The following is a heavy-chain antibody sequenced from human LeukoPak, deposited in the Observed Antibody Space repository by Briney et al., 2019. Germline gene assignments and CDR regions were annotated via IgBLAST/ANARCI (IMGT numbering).Heavy chain of an antibody. V-gene: IGHV1-2*02. J-gene: IGHJ4*02. CDR2: INPSSGDT. CDR1: GYTFTGYY. D-gene: IGHD1-1*01. Sequence: GASVTVSCKLSGYTFTGYYMHWVRQVPGQGPEWMGWINPSSGDTNYAQKLQGRVTLTRDTSISTAYMELSRLRSADTAVYYCARQGQLASFDYWGQGTLVTVSS. CDR3: ARQGQLASFDY.